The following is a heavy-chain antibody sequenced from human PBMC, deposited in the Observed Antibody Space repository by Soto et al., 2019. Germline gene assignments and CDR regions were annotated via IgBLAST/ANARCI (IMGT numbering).Heavy chain of an antibody. V-gene: IGHV4-34*01. J-gene: IGHJ6*02. Sequence: SETLSLTCAVYGGSFSGYYWSWIRQPPGKGLEWIGEINHSGSTNYNPSLKSRVTISVDTSKNQFSLKLSSVTAADTAVYYCARGSGYDFWSGYYSYGMDVWGQGTTVTAP. CDR1: GGSFSGYY. CDR2: INHSGST. CDR3: ARGSGYDFWSGYYSYGMDV. D-gene: IGHD3-3*01.